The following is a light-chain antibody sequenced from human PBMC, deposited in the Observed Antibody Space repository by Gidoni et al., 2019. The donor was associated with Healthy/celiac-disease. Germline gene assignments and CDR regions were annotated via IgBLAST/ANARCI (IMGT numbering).Light chain of an antibody. CDR3: QQYGSSPLT. CDR2: GSS. V-gene: IGKV3-20*01. J-gene: IGKJ3*01. Sequence: EIVLTPSPCTLSLSPGERATTSCRASQSVSSSYLALYQQKPGQAPRLLIHGSSSRATGIPDRFSGSGSGTDFTLTISRLEPEDFAVYYCQQYGSSPLTFGPGTKVDIK. CDR1: QSVSSSY.